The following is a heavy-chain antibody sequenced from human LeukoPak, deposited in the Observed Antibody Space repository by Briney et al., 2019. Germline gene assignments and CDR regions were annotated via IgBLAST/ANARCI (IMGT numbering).Heavy chain of an antibody. CDR3: ARDAGGTWFDP. Sequence: SETLSLTCTVSGGSISTFSWNWIRQPPGQGLEWIGYVNSNGGTYNNPSLKSWVTVSLDMSKNQFSLKLSSATAADTAVYYCARDAGGTWFDPWGQGILVTVSS. CDR1: GGSISTFS. CDR2: VNSNGGT. J-gene: IGHJ5*02. V-gene: IGHV4-59*01.